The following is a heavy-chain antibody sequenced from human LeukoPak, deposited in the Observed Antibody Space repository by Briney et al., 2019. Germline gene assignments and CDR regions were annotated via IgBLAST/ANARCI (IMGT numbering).Heavy chain of an antibody. J-gene: IGHJ4*02. CDR2: INSDGSST. Sequence: GGSLRLSCAASGFTFSSYWMHWVRQAPGKGLVWVSRINSDGSSTRYADSVKGRFTISRDNAKNTLYLQMNSLRAEDTAVYYCARDADGSYYFDYWGQGTLVTVSS. D-gene: IGHD1-26*01. V-gene: IGHV3-74*01. CDR1: GFTFSSYW. CDR3: ARDADGSYYFDY.